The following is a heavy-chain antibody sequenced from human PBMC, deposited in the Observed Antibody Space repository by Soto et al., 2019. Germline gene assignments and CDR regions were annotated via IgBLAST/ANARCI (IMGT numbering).Heavy chain of an antibody. Sequence: PGGALRLSCAASGFIFSSDAMHWVRQAPGRGLEWVAFISYDGSNKYYADSVKGRFTISRDNSRNTLYLQMNSLRAEDTAVYYCASSQGALHFDYWGQGTLVTVSS. CDR1: GFIFSSDA. CDR3: ASSQGALHFDY. V-gene: IGHV3-30-3*01. J-gene: IGHJ4*02. D-gene: IGHD3-16*01. CDR2: ISYDGSNK.